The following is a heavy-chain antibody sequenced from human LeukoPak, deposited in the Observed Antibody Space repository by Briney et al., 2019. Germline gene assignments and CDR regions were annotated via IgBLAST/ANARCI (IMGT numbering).Heavy chain of an antibody. J-gene: IGHJ4*02. CDR3: ARVAYDFLSGYPPYYFDY. CDR1: GASISSGGYY. CDR2: IYYSGSTS. D-gene: IGHD3-3*01. V-gene: IGHV4-31*03. Sequence: SETLSLTCTVSGASISSGGYYWSWIRQHPGKGLEWIGYIYYSGSTSYYNPSLKSRVTISADTSKNQFSLKLSSVTAADTAVYYCARVAYDFLSGYPPYYFDYWGQGTLVTVSS.